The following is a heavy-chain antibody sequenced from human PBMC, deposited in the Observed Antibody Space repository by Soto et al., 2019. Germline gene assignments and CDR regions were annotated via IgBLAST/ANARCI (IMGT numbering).Heavy chain of an antibody. J-gene: IGHJ4*02. D-gene: IGHD1-1*01. CDR1: GFTFSNAW. V-gene: IGHV3-15*07. CDR3: TTDLHSLQGPQNY. CDR2: IKSKTDGGTT. Sequence: EVQLVESGGGLVKPGGSLRLSCAASGFTFSNAWMNWVRQAPGKGLEWVGRIKSKTDGGTTDYAAPVKGRFTISRDHSKNTLNLQMNSLKTEDTAVYYCTTDLHSLQGPQNYWGQGTLVTVSS.